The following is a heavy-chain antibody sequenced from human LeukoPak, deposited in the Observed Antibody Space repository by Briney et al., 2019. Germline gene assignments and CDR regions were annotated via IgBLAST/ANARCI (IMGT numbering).Heavy chain of an antibody. CDR2: ISKSDDII. V-gene: IGHV3-48*03. CDR3: ARPRGCGTSRCNNFDY. J-gene: IGHJ4*02. Sequence: GGSLRLSCAASGFAFSAYEMNWVRQAPGKGLEWVSYISKSDDIIYYADSVKGRFTISRDNAKNSLYLQMNRLRAEDTAVYYCARPRGCGTSRCNNFDYWGQGTLVTVSS. D-gene: IGHD2-21*01. CDR1: GFAFSAYE.